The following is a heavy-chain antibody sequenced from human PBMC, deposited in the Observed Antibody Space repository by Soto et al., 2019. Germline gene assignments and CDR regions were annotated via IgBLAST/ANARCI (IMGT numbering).Heavy chain of an antibody. D-gene: IGHD2-8*02. CDR2: IYYSGST. Sequence: SKTLSLTCTVSGGSISSSSCYWGWIRQPPGKGLEWIGSIYYSGSTYYNPSLKSRVTISVDTPKNQFSLKLSSVTAADTAVYYCYSNLVVTYYYYGMDVWGQGTTVTVSS. J-gene: IGHJ6*02. CDR1: GGSISSSSCY. V-gene: IGHV4-39*01. CDR3: YSNLVVTYYYYGMDV.